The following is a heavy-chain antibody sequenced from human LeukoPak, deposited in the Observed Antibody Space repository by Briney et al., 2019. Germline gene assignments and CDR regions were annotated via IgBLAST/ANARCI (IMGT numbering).Heavy chain of an antibody. CDR2: ISGYNGNT. Sequence: ASVKVSCKASGGTFSSSAISWVRQAPGQGLEWMGWISGYNGNTNYAQKFQGRVTMTTDTSTSTVYMELRSLRSDDTAVYYCARDDNYGSGQPDDWGQGTLVTVSS. D-gene: IGHD3-10*01. J-gene: IGHJ4*02. V-gene: IGHV1-18*01. CDR1: GGTFSSSA. CDR3: ARDDNYGSGQPDD.